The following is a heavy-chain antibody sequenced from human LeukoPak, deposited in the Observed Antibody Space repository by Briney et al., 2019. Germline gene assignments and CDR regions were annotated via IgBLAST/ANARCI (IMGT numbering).Heavy chain of an antibody. CDR3: ARGAIHPSHYYDSSGYLIDY. Sequence: GSSVKVSCKASGGTFSSYAISRVRQAPGQGLEWMGGIIPIFGTANYAQKFQGRVTITADESTSTAYMELSSLRSEDTAVYYCARGAIHPSHYYDSSGYLIDYWGQGTLVTVSS. D-gene: IGHD3-22*01. CDR2: IIPIFGTA. V-gene: IGHV1-69*01. J-gene: IGHJ4*02. CDR1: GGTFSSYA.